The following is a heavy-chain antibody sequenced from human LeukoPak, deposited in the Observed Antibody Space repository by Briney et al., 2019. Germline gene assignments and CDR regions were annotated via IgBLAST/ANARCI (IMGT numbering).Heavy chain of an antibody. CDR3: ARDGVSSGWYGGVNWFDP. D-gene: IGHD6-19*01. Sequence: PWASVKVSCKASGYTFTGYYMHWVRQAPGQGLEWMGRINPNSGGTNYAQKFQGRVTMTRDTSTSTVYMELSSLRSEDTAVYYCARDGVSSGWYGGVNWFDPWGQGTLVTVSS. CDR2: INPNSGGT. V-gene: IGHV1-2*06. CDR1: GYTFTGYY. J-gene: IGHJ5*02.